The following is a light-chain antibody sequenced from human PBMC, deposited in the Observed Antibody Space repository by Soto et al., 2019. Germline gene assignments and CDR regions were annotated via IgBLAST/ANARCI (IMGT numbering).Light chain of an antibody. J-gene: IGKJ4*01. Sequence: DIQMTQSPSSLSASVGDRVTITCRASQSISSYLNWYQQKPGKAPNLLIYAASTIQSGVPSRFRGSGYGTDFTLPIRSLQPEDFATYYCQQSYTTPLTFVGGTKVEIK. V-gene: IGKV1-39*01. CDR3: QQSYTTPLT. CDR2: AAS. CDR1: QSISSY.